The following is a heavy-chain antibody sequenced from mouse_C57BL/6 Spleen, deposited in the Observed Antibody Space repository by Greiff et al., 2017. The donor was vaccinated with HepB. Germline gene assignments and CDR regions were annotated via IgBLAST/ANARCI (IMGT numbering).Heavy chain of an antibody. CDR1: GYSITSGYY. V-gene: IGHV3-6*01. J-gene: IGHJ2*01. CDR3: ARDVGPLFDY. Sequence: EVKLQESGPGLVKPSQSLSLTCSVTGYSITSGYYWNWIRQFPGNKLEWMCYISYDGSNNYNPSLKNRISITRDTSKNQFFLKLNSVTTEDTATYYCARDVGPLFDYWGQGTTLTVSS. CDR2: ISYDGSN. D-gene: IGHD4-1*01.